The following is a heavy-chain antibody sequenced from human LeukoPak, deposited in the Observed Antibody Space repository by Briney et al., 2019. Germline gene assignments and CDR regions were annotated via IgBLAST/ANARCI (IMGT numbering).Heavy chain of an antibody. D-gene: IGHD2-2*01. CDR3: ASSDPLLGYCSSTSCSGIDY. CDR2: ISYTGTYI. CDR1: GFTFDDYG. V-gene: IGHV3-21*01. Sequence: MAGGSLRLSCAASGFTFDDYGMSWVRQAPGKGLEWVSSISYTGTYIYYADSVKGRFTISRDNAKNSLYLQMNSPRAEDTAVYYCASSDPLLGYCSSTSCSGIDYWGQGTLVTVSS. J-gene: IGHJ4*02.